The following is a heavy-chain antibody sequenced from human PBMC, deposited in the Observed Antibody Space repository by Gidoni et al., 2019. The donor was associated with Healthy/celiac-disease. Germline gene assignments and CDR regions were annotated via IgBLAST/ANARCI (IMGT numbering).Heavy chain of an antibody. CDR1: GYTFTSYA. Sequence: QVRLVQSGSALTKPGASGKVSCKASGYTFTSYAMNWVRQAPGQGLEWMGWINTNTGNPTYDQGFTGRFVFSLDTSVSTAYLQISSLKAEDTAVYYCAREGGLGIAVAGTFDYWGQGTLVTVSS. CDR3: AREGGLGIAVAGTFDY. CDR2: INTNTGNP. D-gene: IGHD6-19*01. V-gene: IGHV7-4-1*02. J-gene: IGHJ4*02.